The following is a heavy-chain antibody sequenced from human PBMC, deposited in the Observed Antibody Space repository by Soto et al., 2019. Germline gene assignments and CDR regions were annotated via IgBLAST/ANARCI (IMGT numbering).Heavy chain of an antibody. Sequence: GGSLRLSCAASGFIFSDYGMTCVRQAPGKEPEFVSSISGSGGRTYFAESVKGRFTISRDNSKNTLSLQMDSLRVDDTAVYYCGKDPNGDYVGAFDIWGQGTVVTVSS. V-gene: IGHV3-23*01. CDR3: GKDPNGDYVGAFDI. D-gene: IGHD4-17*01. CDR2: ISGSGGRT. J-gene: IGHJ3*02. CDR1: GFIFSDYG.